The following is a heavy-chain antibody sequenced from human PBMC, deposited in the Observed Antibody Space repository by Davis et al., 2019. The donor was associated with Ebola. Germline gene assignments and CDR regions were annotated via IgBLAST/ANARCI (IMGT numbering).Heavy chain of an antibody. CDR3: TSREGENPSY. J-gene: IGHJ4*02. CDR1: GFTFSHTW. D-gene: IGHD3-16*01. V-gene: IGHV3-15*01. Sequence: GGSLRLSCAASGFTFSHTWMSWVRQAPGKGLEWVGRIKSKTYGETIDYAASVKGRFINSRDDSKNTLYLEMSSLKTEDTAVYYCTSREGENPSYWRQGTLVTVSS. CDR2: IKSKTYGETI.